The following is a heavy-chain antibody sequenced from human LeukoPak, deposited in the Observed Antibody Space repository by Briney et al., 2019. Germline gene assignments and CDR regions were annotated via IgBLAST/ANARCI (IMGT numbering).Heavy chain of an antibody. CDR2: IIPIFGTA. CDR1: GGTFSSYA. Sequence: SVKVSCKASGGTFSSYAISWVRQAPGQGLEWMGGIIPIFGTANYAQKFQGRVTITADESTSTAYMELSSLRSEDTAEYYCASRFDLGTHYYYYYMDVWGKGTTVTVSS. CDR3: ASRFDLGTHYYYYYMDV. V-gene: IGHV1-69*01. D-gene: IGHD3-16*01. J-gene: IGHJ6*03.